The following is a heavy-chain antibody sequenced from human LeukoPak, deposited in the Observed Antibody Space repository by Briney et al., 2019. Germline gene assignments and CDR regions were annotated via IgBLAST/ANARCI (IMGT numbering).Heavy chain of an antibody. CDR1: GFTFSDFG. CDR2: IWSDGSVE. J-gene: IGHJ4*02. CDR3: ARDTVTGYGIDY. V-gene: IGHV3-33*01. D-gene: IGHD5-12*01. Sequence: GGSLRLSCKVSGFTFSDFGMHWVRQAPGKDLEWVAVIWSDGSVEHYGDSVKGRFTVSRDNFEKTLYLDLSSLRAEDTAVYCARDTVTGYGIDYWGQGTLVTVSS.